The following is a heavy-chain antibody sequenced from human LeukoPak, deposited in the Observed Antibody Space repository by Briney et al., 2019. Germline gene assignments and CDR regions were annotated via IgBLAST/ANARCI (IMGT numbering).Heavy chain of an antibody. Sequence: GGSLRLSCAASGFTFSNYGMHWVRQAPGKGLEWVAVIWNDGSSKYYADSVKGRFTISRDNSKNTLYLQMNSLRVEDTAVYFCARVTGSSWYIDYWGQGTLVTVSS. V-gene: IGHV3-33*01. CDR1: GFTFSNYG. J-gene: IGHJ4*02. CDR3: ARVTGSSWYIDY. CDR2: IWNDGSSK. D-gene: IGHD6-13*01.